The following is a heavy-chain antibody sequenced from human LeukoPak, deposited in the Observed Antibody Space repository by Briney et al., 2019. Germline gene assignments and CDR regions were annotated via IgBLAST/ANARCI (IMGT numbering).Heavy chain of an antibody. CDR2: ISGSSSYI. Sequence: PGGSLRLSCAASGFTFSSYALSWVRQAPGKGLEWVSSISGSSSYIYYADSLKGRFTISRDNAKNSLYLQMISLRAEDTAVYYCARSGYGSYFDYWGQGTLVTVSS. CDR1: GFTFSSYA. D-gene: IGHD3-10*01. J-gene: IGHJ4*02. V-gene: IGHV3-21*01. CDR3: ARSGYGSYFDY.